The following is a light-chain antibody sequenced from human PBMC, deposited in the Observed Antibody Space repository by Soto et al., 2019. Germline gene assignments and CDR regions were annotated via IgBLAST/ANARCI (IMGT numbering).Light chain of an antibody. CDR3: QQYETFSGT. CDR2: DAS. CDR1: QSITTF. Sequence: DIQMTQSPSSLSPSVRDRVSITCRASQSITTFLNWYRHKPGEAPKLLIYDASALPRGVPSRFSGSGSGTKFTLTIASLQPDDFATYYCQQYETFSGTFGPGTKVDIK. V-gene: IGKV1-5*01. J-gene: IGKJ1*01.